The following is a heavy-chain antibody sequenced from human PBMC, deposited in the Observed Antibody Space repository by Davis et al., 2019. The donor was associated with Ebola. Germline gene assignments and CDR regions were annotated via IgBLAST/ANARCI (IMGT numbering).Heavy chain of an antibody. CDR1: RYTLTNYA. D-gene: IGHD6-6*01. V-gene: IGHV1-3*01. Sequence: ASSVTVPRQASRYTLTNYAMHWVRQAPGQGLEWMGWINAGNGNTKYPQKFQGRVTITRDTSAGTAYMELGSLRSEDTAVYYCARGRIAARLYYYGMDVWGQGTTVTVSS. CDR3: ARGRIAARLYYYGMDV. J-gene: IGHJ6*02. CDR2: INAGNGNT.